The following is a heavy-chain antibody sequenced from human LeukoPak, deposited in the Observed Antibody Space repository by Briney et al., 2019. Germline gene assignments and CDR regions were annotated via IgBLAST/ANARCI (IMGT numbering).Heavy chain of an antibody. CDR2: IIPILGIA. CDR3: ARPEVGSTTGVACDI. V-gene: IGHV1-69*04. CDR1: GGTFSSYA. J-gene: IGHJ3*02. D-gene: IGHD1-26*01. Sequence: SSVKVSCKASGGTFSSYAISWVRQARGQALEWLERIIPILGIANYAHRFQGRVTITVDKSTSTAYMELSSMRSEDTAVYDCARPEVGSTTGVACDIWGQGTMVTVSS.